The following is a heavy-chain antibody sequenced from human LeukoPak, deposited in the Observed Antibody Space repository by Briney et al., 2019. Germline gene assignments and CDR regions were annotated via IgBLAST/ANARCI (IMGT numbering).Heavy chain of an antibody. Sequence: GGSLRLSCAASGFTFSSYAMSWVRQAPGKGLEWVSAISGSGGSTYYADSVKGRFTISRDNSKNTLYLQMNSLRAEGTAVYYCAKAGGSGSYYPDPDYWGQGTLVTVSS. CDR1: GFTFSSYA. CDR3: AKAGGSGSYYPDPDY. CDR2: ISGSGGST. D-gene: IGHD3-10*01. V-gene: IGHV3-23*01. J-gene: IGHJ4*02.